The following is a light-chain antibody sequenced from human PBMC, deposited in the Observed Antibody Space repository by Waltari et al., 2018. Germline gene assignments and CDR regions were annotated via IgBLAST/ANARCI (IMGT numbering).Light chain of an antibody. V-gene: IGLV2-23*02. Sequence: QSALTQPASVSGSPGQSITISCTGTRSDVGSYNLVSWYQQHPGKAPKLMIYEVSKGPLGVSSRFSGSKSGNTASLTISGLQAEDEADYYCCSYAGSSTLWVFGGGTKLTVL. J-gene: IGLJ3*02. CDR2: EVS. CDR3: CSYAGSSTLWV. CDR1: RSDVGSYNL.